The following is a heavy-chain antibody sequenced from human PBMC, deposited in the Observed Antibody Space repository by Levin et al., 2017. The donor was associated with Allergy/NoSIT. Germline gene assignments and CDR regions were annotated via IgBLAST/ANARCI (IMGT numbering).Heavy chain of an antibody. V-gene: IGHV7-4-1*02. CDR2: INTNTGNP. J-gene: IGHJ4*02. CDR1: GYTFTSYA. CDR3: AREGAHSSGYLPVDY. D-gene: IGHD3-22*01. Sequence: GESLKISCKASGYTFTSYAMNWVRQAPGQGLEWMGWINTNTGNPTYAQGFTGRFVFSLDTSVSTAYLQISSLKAEDTAVYYCAREGAHSSGYLPVDYWGQGTLVTVSS.